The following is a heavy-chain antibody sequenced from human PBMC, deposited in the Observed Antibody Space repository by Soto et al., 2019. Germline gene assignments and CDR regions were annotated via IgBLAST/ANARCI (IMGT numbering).Heavy chain of an antibody. Sequence: SVKVSCKASGGTFSSYAISWVRQAPGQGLEWMGGIIPIFGTANYAQKFQGRVTITADESTSTAYMELSSLRSEDTAVYYCARDELKRRYYDSSGYYNPFDYWGQGTLVTVSS. CDR2: IIPIFGTA. J-gene: IGHJ4*02. CDR3: ARDELKRRYYDSSGYYNPFDY. CDR1: GGTFSSYA. V-gene: IGHV1-69*13. D-gene: IGHD3-22*01.